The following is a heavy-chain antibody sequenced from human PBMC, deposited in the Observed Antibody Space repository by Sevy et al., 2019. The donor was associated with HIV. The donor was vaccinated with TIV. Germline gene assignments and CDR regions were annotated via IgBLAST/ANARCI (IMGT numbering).Heavy chain of an antibody. CDR3: ARVGYYDSSGYPEVGHYFDY. V-gene: IGHV4-31*03. D-gene: IGHD3-22*01. Sequence: SETLSLTCTVSGGSISSGGYYWSWIRQHPGKGLEWIGYIYYSGSTYSNPSLKSRVTISVDTSKNQFSLKLSSVTAAETAVYYCARVGYYDSSGYPEVGHYFDYWGQGTLVTVSS. CDR1: GGSISSGGYY. J-gene: IGHJ4*02. CDR2: IYYSGST.